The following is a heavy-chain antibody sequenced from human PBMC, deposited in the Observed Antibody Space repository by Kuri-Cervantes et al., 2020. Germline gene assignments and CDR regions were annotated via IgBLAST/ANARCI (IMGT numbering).Heavy chain of an antibody. CDR2: IYYSGST. V-gene: IGHV4-59*01. CDR3: ARDRGTGYCGGDCYSSYGMDV. CDR1: GGSISSYY. Sequence: ESLKISCTVSGGSISSYYWSWIRQPPGKGLEWHGYIYYSGSTNYNPSLKSRVTIAVDTSKNQFSLKLSSVTAADTAVYYCARDRGTGYCGGDCYSSYGMDVWGQGNKVTVSS. D-gene: IGHD2-21*02. J-gene: IGHJ6*02.